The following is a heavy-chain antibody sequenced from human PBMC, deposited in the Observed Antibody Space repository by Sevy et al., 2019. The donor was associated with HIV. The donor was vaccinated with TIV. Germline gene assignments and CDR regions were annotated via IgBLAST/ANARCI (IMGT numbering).Heavy chain of an antibody. Sequence: GGSLRLSCAASGFTFNKAWMSWVRQAPGKGPEWVARIKSKISGGTTDYAAPVKGRFSISRDDSKQTLFLHMDRLQSEDTGVYYCTTDLDSGNIPGGMDAWGQGTTVTVSS. V-gene: IGHV3-15*01. J-gene: IGHJ6*02. CDR3: TTDLDSGNIPGGMDA. D-gene: IGHD2-21*01. CDR1: GFTFNKAW. CDR2: IKSKISGGTT.